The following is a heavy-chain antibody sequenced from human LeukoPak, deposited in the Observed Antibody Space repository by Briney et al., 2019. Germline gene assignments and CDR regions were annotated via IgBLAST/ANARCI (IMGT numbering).Heavy chain of an antibody. CDR1: GDSISIYY. CDR2: IYTTGST. V-gene: IGHV4-4*07. D-gene: IGHD1-26*01. Sequence: PSGTLSLTCTVSGDSISIYYWSWIRQIAGKGLEWIGHIYTTGSTTYNPSLRSRVTMSVDTSKNQFSLKLSSVTAADTAVYYCARESTIVGATMIWGQGTLVTVSS. J-gene: IGHJ4*02. CDR3: ARESTIVGATMI.